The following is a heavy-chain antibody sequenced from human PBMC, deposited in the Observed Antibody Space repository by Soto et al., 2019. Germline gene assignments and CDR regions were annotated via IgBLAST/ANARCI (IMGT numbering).Heavy chain of an antibody. CDR2: IYYSGST. J-gene: IGHJ4*02. V-gene: IGHV4-59*08. Sequence: SETLSLTCTVSGGSISSYYWSWIRQPPGKGLEWIGYIYYSGSTNYNPSLKSRVTISVDTSKNQFSLNLSSVTAADTAVYYCGRMSLQDVDFDYWGQGTPVTVSS. CDR1: GGSISSYY. CDR3: GRMSLQDVDFDY. D-gene: IGHD1-1*01.